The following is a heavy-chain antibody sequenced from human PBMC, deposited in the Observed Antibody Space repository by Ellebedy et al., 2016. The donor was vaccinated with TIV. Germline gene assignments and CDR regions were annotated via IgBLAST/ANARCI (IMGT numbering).Heavy chain of an antibody. CDR1: GYTFSNYG. J-gene: IGHJ6*03. V-gene: IGHV3-33*01. CDR2: IWYDGSNK. CDR3: ARAPTAIFAHFYYYYYYMDV. D-gene: IGHD2-21*02. Sequence: GGSLRLSXAASGYTFSNYGMHWVRQTPGKGLEWVAVIWYDGSNKYYGDSMKGRFTISRDNSKNTLYLQMTSLRAEDTAVYYCARAPTAIFAHFYYYYYYMDVWGKGTTVTVSS.